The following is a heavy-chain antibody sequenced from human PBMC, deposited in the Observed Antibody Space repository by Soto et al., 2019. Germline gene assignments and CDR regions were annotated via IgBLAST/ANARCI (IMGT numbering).Heavy chain of an antibody. Sequence: VASVKGPSKAPAGTLTSYYMHLGRKASGHGVEWVGILNPNGRSKRAEQTFEGRSTMTTDTSTSTVYIQLRSLRSETTAVYYCARSSGGVFGINREGSNWLAPWGQGSLVTVSS. V-gene: IGHV1-46*01. J-gene: IGHJ5*02. CDR3: ARSSGGVFGINREGSNWLAP. D-gene: IGHD3-16*02. CDR2: LNPNGRSK. CDR1: AGTLTSYY.